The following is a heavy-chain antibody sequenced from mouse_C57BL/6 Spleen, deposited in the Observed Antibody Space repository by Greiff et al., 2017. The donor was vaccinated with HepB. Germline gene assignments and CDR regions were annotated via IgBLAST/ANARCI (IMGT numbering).Heavy chain of an antibody. J-gene: IGHJ3*01. CDR1: GYAFTNYL. CDR3: ASGTRAFAY. Sequence: VQLQQSGAELVRPGTSVTVSCKASGYAFTNYLIEWVKQRPGQGLEWIGVINPGSGGTNYHEKFKGKATLTADKSSSTAYMQLGSLTSEDSAVNLCASGTRAFAYWGQGTLVTVSA. V-gene: IGHV1-54*01. D-gene: IGHD3-3*01. CDR2: INPGSGGT.